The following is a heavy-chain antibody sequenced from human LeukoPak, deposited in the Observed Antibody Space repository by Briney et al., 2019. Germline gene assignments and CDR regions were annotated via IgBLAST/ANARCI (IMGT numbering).Heavy chain of an antibody. Sequence: GGSLRLSCAASGFTFSSYSMNWVRQAPGKGLEWVSSISSSSSYIYYADSVKGRFTISRDNAKNSLYLQMNSLRAEDTAVYYCARDDLEQQLVIGFDYWGQGTLVTVSS. V-gene: IGHV3-21*01. CDR2: ISSSSSYI. CDR1: GFTFSSYS. CDR3: ARDDLEQQLVIGFDY. D-gene: IGHD6-13*01. J-gene: IGHJ4*02.